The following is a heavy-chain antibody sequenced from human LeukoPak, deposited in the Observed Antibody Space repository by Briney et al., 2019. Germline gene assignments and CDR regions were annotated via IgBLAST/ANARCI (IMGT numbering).Heavy chain of an antibody. D-gene: IGHD2-15*01. Sequence: PSETLSLTCTVSGYSISSGHFWGWIRQPPGKGLEWIGSIYHSGSTYYNPSLKSRVTISVDTSKNQFSLKLSSVTAADTAVYYCARLCCYSGYYYYMDVWGKGTTVTVSS. V-gene: IGHV4-38-2*02. J-gene: IGHJ6*03. CDR2: IYHSGST. CDR1: GYSISSGHF. CDR3: ARLCCYSGYYYYMDV.